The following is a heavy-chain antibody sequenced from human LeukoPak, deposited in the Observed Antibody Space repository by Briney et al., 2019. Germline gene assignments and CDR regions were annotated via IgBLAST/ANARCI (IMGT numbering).Heavy chain of an antibody. J-gene: IGHJ3*02. CDR3: ARDLLGWRPDAFDI. CDR1: GFTFSSYR. V-gene: IGHV3-21*01. D-gene: IGHD7-27*01. Sequence: GGSLRLSCAASGFTFSSYRMNWVRQAPGKGLEWVSSISSSSSYIYYADSVKGRFTISRDNAKNSLYLQMNSLRAEDTAVYYCARDLLGWRPDAFDIWGQGTMVTVSS. CDR2: ISSSSSYI.